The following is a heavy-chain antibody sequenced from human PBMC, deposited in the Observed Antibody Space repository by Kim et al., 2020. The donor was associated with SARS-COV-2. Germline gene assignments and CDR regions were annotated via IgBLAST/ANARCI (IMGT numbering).Heavy chain of an antibody. CDR3: AKDLYYDFWSAVDY. Sequence: GGSLRLSCAASGFTFSSYGMHWVRQAPGKGLEWVAVISYDGSNKYYADSVKGRFTISRDNSKNTLYLQMNSLRAEDTAVYYCAKDLYYDFWSAVDYWGQG. V-gene: IGHV3-30*18. D-gene: IGHD3-3*01. CDR2: ISYDGSNK. J-gene: IGHJ4*02. CDR1: GFTFSSYG.